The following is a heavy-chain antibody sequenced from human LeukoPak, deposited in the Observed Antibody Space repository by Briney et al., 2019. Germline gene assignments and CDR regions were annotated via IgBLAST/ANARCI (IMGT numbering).Heavy chain of an antibody. D-gene: IGHD3-22*01. CDR1: GGSFSGYY. J-gene: IGHJ6*03. Sequence: PSETLSLTCAVYGGSFSGYYWSWIRQPPGKGLEWIGEINHSGSTNYNPSLKSRVTTSVDTSKNQFSLKLSSVTAADTAVYYCARGRFDYYDSSGYYRPREYYYYYYYMDVWGKGTTVTMSS. CDR3: ARGRFDYYDSSGYYRPREYYYYYYYMDV. V-gene: IGHV4-34*01. CDR2: INHSGST.